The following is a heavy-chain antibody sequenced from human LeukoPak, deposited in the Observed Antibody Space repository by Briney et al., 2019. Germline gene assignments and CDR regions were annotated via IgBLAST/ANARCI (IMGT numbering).Heavy chain of an antibody. J-gene: IGHJ4*02. Sequence: LPGGSLRLSCVASGFIFKGYWMRWVRQAPGKGLEWVVDIMPDGSGKTYVDSEEGRCTISRNNAKPSLYLQMETVTAEDTAVYYSVTTWNRQQRDYWGQGNLVTVSS. CDR1: GFIFKGYW. V-gene: IGHV3-7*01. CDR2: IMPDGSGK. CDR3: VTTWNRQQRDY. D-gene: IGHD1-1*01.